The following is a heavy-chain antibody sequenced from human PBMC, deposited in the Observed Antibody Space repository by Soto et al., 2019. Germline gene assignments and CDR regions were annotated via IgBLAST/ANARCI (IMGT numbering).Heavy chain of an antibody. D-gene: IGHD6-19*01. Sequence: GSSLRLSCAASGFTFSSYGMHWVRQAPGTGLEWVAVILYDGSKKYYADSVQGRFTISRDNSKNTLYLQMSSLRAEDTALYFCVKAGSRGWPYFHDMDVWGQGTTDTVSS. J-gene: IGHJ6*02. CDR3: VKAGSRGWPYFHDMDV. CDR2: ILYDGSKK. CDR1: GFTFSSYG. V-gene: IGHV3-30*18.